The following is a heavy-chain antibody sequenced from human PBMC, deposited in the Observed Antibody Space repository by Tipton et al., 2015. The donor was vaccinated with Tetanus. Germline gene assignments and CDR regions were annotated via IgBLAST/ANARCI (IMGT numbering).Heavy chain of an antibody. J-gene: IGHJ4*02. CDR1: GYIFNNYW. V-gene: IGHV5-51*01. D-gene: IGHD2-8*01. Sequence: EVQLVQSGGEVKKPGESLKISCKGSGYIFNNYWIGWVRQKPGKGLEWTGIIYPGDSDTRYSPSFQGQVTISVDKSINTAYLQWSSLKASDTSMFYCARAHCTDGVCNFDFWGQGALVTVAS. CDR2: IYPGDSDT. CDR3: ARAHCTDGVCNFDF.